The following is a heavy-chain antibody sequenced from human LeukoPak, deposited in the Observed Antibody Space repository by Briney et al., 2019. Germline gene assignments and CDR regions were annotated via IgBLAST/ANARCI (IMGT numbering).Heavy chain of an antibody. D-gene: IGHD4-11*01. CDR2: ISWNGAST. J-gene: IGHJ4*02. CDR3: ARVNGYSKGDFDY. CDR1: GFTSDDYA. Sequence: GGSLRLSCVASGFTSDDYAMTWVRQAPGKGLEGVSGISWNGASTTYGDSVKGRFTISRDNAKNSLYLQMNSLRAEDTAFYYCARVNGYSKGDFDYWGQGTLVVVSS. V-gene: IGHV3-20*04.